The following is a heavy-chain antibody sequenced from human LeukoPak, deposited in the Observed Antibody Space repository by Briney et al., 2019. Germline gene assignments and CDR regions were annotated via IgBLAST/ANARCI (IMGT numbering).Heavy chain of an antibody. D-gene: IGHD6-19*01. CDR1: GFTFSSYG. V-gene: IGHV3-23*01. Sequence: GGTLRLSCAASGFTFSSYGMSWVRQAPGKGLEWVSAISGSGGSTYYADSVKGRFTISRDNSKNTLYLQMNSLRAEDTAVYYCAKDVVRSSGTHTYYFDYWGQGTLVTVSS. J-gene: IGHJ4*02. CDR2: ISGSGGST. CDR3: AKDVVRSSGTHTYYFDY.